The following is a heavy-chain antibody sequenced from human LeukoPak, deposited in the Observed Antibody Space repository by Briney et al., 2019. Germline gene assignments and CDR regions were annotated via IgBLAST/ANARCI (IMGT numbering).Heavy chain of an antibody. D-gene: IGHD6-13*01. CDR3: ARHLVRSDAFDI. CDR2: IYYSGST. CDR1: VDSISSSKW. Sequence: SETLSLTCAVFVDSISSSKWWSWVRQAPGKGLEWIGSIYYSGSTYYNPSLKSRVTISVDTSKNQFSLKLSSVTAADTAVYYCARHLVRSDAFDIWGQGTMVTVSS. J-gene: IGHJ3*02. V-gene: IGHV4-39*01.